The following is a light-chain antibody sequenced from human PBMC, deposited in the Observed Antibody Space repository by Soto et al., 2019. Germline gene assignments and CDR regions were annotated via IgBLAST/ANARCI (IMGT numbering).Light chain of an antibody. J-gene: IGKJ1*01. Sequence: DIQMTQSPSTLSASVGDRVTITCRASQSMSRWLAWFQQKPGKAPKLLIYDASSLKSGVPSRFSGSGSGTEFTLTISSLQPDDYATYYSEQYHSYFWTFGQGTKV. V-gene: IGKV1-5*01. CDR2: DAS. CDR3: EQYHSYFWT. CDR1: QSMSRW.